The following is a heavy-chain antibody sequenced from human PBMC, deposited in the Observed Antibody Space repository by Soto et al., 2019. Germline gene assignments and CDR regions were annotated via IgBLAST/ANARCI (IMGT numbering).Heavy chain of an antibody. Sequence: EVHLLESGGGLVQPGGSLRLSCAASGFTFSNYAMTWVRQAPGKGLAWVSVISGTGGGTNNADSAKGRFTTSRDNSKNTLYLQMNSLRAEDTAVYYCAKRAFYGSGIPNYYGMDVWGQGTEVTVSS. D-gene: IGHD3-10*01. J-gene: IGHJ6*02. V-gene: IGHV3-23*01. CDR1: GFTFSNYA. CDR2: ISGTGGGT. CDR3: AKRAFYGSGIPNYYGMDV.